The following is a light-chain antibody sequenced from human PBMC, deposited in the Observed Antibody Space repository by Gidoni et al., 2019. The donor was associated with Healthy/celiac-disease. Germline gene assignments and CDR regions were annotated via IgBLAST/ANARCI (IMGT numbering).Light chain of an antibody. V-gene: IGKV3D-15*01. CDR3: QQYNNWSPWT. J-gene: IGKJ1*01. CDR2: GAS. Sequence: EIVMTQSPATLSVSPGERATLSCRASQSVSSNLAWYQQKPGQAPRRLIYGASTRATGIPARFSGSGSWTEFTLTISSLQSEDFAVDYCQQYNNWSPWTFGQGTKVEIK. CDR1: QSVSSN.